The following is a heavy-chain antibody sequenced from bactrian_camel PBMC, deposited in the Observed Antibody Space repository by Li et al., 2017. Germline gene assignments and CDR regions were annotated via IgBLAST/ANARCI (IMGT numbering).Heavy chain of an antibody. Sequence: HVQLVESGGGSVQAGGSLTLSCAASGRTYFNWVMGWFRQTPGKEREGVAAIWSSRSSTYYADSVKGRFTVSQDNAKKTLYLQMNSLKPEDTAMYYCATGVYCANVLSPSEYDTWGQGTQVTVS. CDR1: GRTYFNWV. J-gene: IGHJ4*01. V-gene: IGHV3-3*01. CDR3: ATGVYCANVLSPSEYDT. D-gene: IGHD3*01. CDR2: IWSSRSST.